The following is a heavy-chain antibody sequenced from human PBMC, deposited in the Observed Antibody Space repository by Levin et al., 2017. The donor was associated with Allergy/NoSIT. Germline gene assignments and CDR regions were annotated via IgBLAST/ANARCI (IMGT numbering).Heavy chain of an antibody. V-gene: IGHV3-30*02. CDR3: VAKDLDF. CDR1: GLTFSRYG. J-gene: IGHJ4*02. CDR2: VNNDAITK. Sequence: PGGSLRLSCAASGLTFSRYGMHWVRQAPGKGLEWVALVNNDAITKYYIDSVKGRFTISRDNSKNTVFLQMNSLRTEDTAVYYCVAKDLDFWGQGTLVTVSS.